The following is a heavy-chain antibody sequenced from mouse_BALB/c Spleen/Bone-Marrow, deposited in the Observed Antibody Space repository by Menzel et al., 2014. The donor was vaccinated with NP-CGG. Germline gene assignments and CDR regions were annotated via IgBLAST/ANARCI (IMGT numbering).Heavy chain of an antibody. CDR2: ISTYYGDA. J-gene: IGHJ4*01. V-gene: IGHV1S137*01. CDR1: GYTFTDYA. D-gene: IGHD2-14*01. CDR3: ARSGKVRNAMDY. Sequence: VKLQESGAELVRPGVSVKISCKGSGYTFTDYAMHWVKQSHAKSLEWIGVISTYYGDASYNQKFKGKATMTVDKSPSTAYMELARLTSEDSAIYYCARSGKVRNAMDYWGQGTSVTVSS.